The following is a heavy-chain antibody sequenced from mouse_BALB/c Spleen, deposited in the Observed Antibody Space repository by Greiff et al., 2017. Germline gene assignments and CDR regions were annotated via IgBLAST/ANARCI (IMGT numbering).Heavy chain of an antibody. Sequence: EVKLVESGGGLVKPGGSLKLSCAASGFTFSSYAMSWVRQTPEKRLEWVATISSGGSYTYYPDSVKGRFTISRDNAKNTLYLQMSSLRSEDTAMYYCARHAYDYDVTWFAYWGQGTLVTVSA. CDR1: GFTFSSYA. V-gene: IGHV5-9-3*01. J-gene: IGHJ3*01. CDR3: ARHAYDYDVTWFAY. D-gene: IGHD2-4*01. CDR2: ISSGGSYT.